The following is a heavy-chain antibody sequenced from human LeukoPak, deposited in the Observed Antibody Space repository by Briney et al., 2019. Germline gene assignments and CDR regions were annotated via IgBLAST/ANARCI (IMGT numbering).Heavy chain of an antibody. CDR1: GFTFSNYA. CDR3: AKQLRGYRSFQH. V-gene: IGHV3-30-3*02. J-gene: IGHJ1*01. CDR2: VSYDGSNK. Sequence: PGGSLRLSCAASGFTFSNYAMHWVRQAPGKGLEWVAVVSYDGSNKYYADSVKGRFTISRDNAKNSLYLQMNSLRAEDTAVYYCAKQLRGYRSFQHWARAPWSPSPQ. D-gene: IGHD5-18*01.